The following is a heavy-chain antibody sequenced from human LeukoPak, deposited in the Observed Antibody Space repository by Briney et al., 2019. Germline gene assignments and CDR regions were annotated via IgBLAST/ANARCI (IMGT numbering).Heavy chain of an antibody. V-gene: IGHV3-23*01. Sequence: PGGSLRLSCAASGFTFSSYAMSWVRQAPGKGLEWVSAISGSGGSTYYADPVKGRFTISRDNSKNTLYLQTNSLRAEDTAVYYCALHYCTNGVCYRPISYFDYWGQGTLVTVSS. CDR1: GFTFSSYA. J-gene: IGHJ4*02. CDR2: ISGSGGST. CDR3: ALHYCTNGVCYRPISYFDY. D-gene: IGHD2-8*01.